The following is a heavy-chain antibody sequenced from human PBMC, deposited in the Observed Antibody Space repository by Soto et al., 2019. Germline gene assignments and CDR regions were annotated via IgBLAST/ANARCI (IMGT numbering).Heavy chain of an antibody. CDR1: GFTVSSKY. Sequence: GSLRLSCAASGFTVSSKYMSWVRQAPGKGLEWVSLIQSGGPTYYADSVKGRFTISRDTSENTVHLQMDSLRAEDTAVYYCARDDVLCDGGRCYGVPLDGWGKGNTVTFSS. J-gene: IGHJ6*04. V-gene: IGHV3-66*01. D-gene: IGHD2-15*01. CDR2: IQSGGPT. CDR3: ARDDVLCDGGRCYGVPLDG.